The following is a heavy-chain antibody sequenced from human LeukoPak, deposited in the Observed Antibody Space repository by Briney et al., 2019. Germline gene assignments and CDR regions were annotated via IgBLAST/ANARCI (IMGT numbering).Heavy chain of an antibody. V-gene: IGHV4-61*01. J-gene: IGHJ3*02. CDR2: IYYSGST. D-gene: IGHD4-17*01. CDR1: GGSISSGSYY. CDR3: ARDGGDRRPGAFDI. Sequence: PSQTLSLTCTVSGGSISSGSYYWSWIRQPPGKGLEWIGYIYYSGSTNYNPSLKSRVTISVDTSKNQFSLKLSSVTAADTAVYYCARDGGDRRPGAFDIWGQGTMVTVSS.